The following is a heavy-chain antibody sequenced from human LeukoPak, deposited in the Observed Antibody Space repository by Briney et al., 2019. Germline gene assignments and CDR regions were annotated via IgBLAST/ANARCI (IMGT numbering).Heavy chain of an antibody. Sequence: SETLSLTCAVYGGSFSGYYWSWIRQPPGKGLEWIGYIYYSGSTNYNPSLKSRVTISVDTSKNQFSLKLSSVTAADTAVYYCARATDEYYFDYWGQGTLVTVSS. J-gene: IGHJ4*02. CDR2: IYYSGST. CDR3: ARATDEYYFDY. V-gene: IGHV4-59*01. CDR1: GGSFSGYY. D-gene: IGHD1-1*01.